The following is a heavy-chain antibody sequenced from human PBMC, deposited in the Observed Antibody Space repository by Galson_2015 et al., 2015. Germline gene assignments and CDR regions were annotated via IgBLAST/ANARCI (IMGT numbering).Heavy chain of an antibody. V-gene: IGHV3-53*01. D-gene: IGHD6-13*01. CDR2: IYSGGST. Sequence: SLRLSCAASGFTVSSNYMSWVRQAPGKGLEWVSVIYSGGSTYYADSVKSRFTISRDNSKNTLYLQMNSLRAEDTAVYYCARGPSSSWYGKIDYWGQGTLVTVSS. CDR3: ARGPSSSWYGKIDY. CDR1: GFTVSSNY. J-gene: IGHJ4*02.